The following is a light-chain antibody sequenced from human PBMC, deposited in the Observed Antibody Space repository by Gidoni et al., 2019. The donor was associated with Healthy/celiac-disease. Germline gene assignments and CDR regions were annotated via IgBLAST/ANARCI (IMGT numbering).Light chain of an antibody. CDR3: QQSYSTPWT. CDR2: AAS. CDR1: QSISSY. Sequence: TQRTQSPSSLSSPAGDRVTTTGRSSQSISSYLNWYQQKPGKDPKLLIYAASSLQSGVPSRFSGSGSGTDFTLTISSLQPEDFATYYCQQSYSTPWTFGQGTKVEIK. V-gene: IGKV1-39*01. J-gene: IGKJ1*01.